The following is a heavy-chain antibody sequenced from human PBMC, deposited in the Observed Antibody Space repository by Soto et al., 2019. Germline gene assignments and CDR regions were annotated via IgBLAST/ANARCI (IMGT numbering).Heavy chain of an antibody. Sequence: ASVKVSCKASGYTFTSYYISWVRQAPGQGLEWMGWISGYNGNTNYAQKLQGRVTMTRDTSTSTAYMERRSLRSDDTAVYYCAIEAYDIVTGYYSYYYYGMDGWGQGTTVTVAS. CDR1: GYTFTSYY. CDR2: ISGYNGNT. V-gene: IGHV1-18*01. J-gene: IGHJ6*02. D-gene: IGHD3-9*01. CDR3: AIEAYDIVTGYYSYYYYGMDG.